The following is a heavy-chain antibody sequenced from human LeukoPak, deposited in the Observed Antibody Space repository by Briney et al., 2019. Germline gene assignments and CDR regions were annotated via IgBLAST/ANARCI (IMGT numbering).Heavy chain of an antibody. Sequence: GASVKVSCKASGYTFNSYAISWVRQAPGQGLEWMGRIIPIFGTANYAQKFQGRVTITTDESTSTAYMELSSLRSEDTAVYYCARGSLVSSSWFFDYWGQGTLVTVSS. CDR1: GYTFNSYA. D-gene: IGHD6-13*01. CDR2: IIPIFGTA. CDR3: ARGSLVSSSWFFDY. J-gene: IGHJ4*02. V-gene: IGHV1-69*05.